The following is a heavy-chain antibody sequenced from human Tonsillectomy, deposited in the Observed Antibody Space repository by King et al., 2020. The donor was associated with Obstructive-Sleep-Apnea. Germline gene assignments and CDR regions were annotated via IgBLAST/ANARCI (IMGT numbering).Heavy chain of an antibody. CDR3: VRGGYTYDY. J-gene: IGHJ4*02. V-gene: IGHV3-7*01. D-gene: IGHD5-18*01. Sequence: VQLVESGGGLVQPGESLRLSCAVAGLTYSNHWMSWVLQAPGKGLEWVAKIKEDGSDKYYVDSVKGRFTISRDNAKNSLYLQMNSLRVEDTAMYYCVRGGYTYDYWGQGTLVIVSS. CDR1: GLTYSNHW. CDR2: IKEDGSDK.